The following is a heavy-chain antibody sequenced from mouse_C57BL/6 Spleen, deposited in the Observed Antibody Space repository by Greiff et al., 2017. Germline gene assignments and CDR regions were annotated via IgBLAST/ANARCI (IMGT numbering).Heavy chain of an antibody. V-gene: IGHV5-17*01. CDR2: ISSGSSTI. J-gene: IGHJ4*01. Sequence: EVKLVESGGGLVKPGGSLKLSCAASGFTFSDYGMHWVRQAPEKGLEWVAYISSGSSTISYAATVKGRFTISRDNAKNTLFLQMTSLRSEDTAMYYCARGIYYIHLDYWGQGTSVTVSS. D-gene: IGHD2-1*01. CDR3: ARGIYYIHLDY. CDR1: GFTFSDYG.